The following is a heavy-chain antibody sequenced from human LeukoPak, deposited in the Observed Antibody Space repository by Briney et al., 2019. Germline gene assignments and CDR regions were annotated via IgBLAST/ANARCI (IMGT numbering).Heavy chain of an antibody. J-gene: IGHJ4*02. V-gene: IGHV1-46*01. CDR2: INPSGGST. CDR3: ARDPPRRGSDGSGSYQPLYYFDY. Sequence: GASVKVSCKASGYTFTSYYMHWVRQAPGQGLEWMGIINPSGGSTSYAQKFQGRVTMTRDTSTSTVYMELSSLRSEDTAVYYCARDPPRRGSDGSGSYQPLYYFDYWGQGTLVTVSS. D-gene: IGHD3-10*01. CDR1: GYTFTSYY.